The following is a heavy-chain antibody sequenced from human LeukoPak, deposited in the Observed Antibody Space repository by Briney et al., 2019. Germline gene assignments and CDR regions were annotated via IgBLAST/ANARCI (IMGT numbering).Heavy chain of an antibody. J-gene: IGHJ2*01. CDR3: ARQSITMIVVVAYFDL. CDR2: IYYSGST. CDR1: GGSISSSSYY. V-gene: IGHV4-39*01. Sequence: PSETLSLTCTVSGGSISSSSYYWGWIRQPPGKGLEWIGSIYYSGSTYYNPSLKSRVTMSVDTSKNQFSLKLSSVTAADTAVYYCARQSITMIVVVAYFDLWGRGTLVTVSS. D-gene: IGHD3-22*01.